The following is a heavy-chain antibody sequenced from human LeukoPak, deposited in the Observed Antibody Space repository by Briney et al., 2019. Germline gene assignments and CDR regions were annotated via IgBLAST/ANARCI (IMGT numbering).Heavy chain of an antibody. Sequence: GRSLRLSCAASGFTFSDYGMHWVRQAPGKGLEGVAIISHDGNNKYYADSVKGRFTISRDNSKNTLYLQMNSLRAEDTAVYYCAKEYLSGFDPWGQGTLVTVSS. CDR2: ISHDGNNK. CDR3: AKEYLSGFDP. CDR1: GFTFSDYG. V-gene: IGHV3-30*18. D-gene: IGHD1-14*01. J-gene: IGHJ5*02.